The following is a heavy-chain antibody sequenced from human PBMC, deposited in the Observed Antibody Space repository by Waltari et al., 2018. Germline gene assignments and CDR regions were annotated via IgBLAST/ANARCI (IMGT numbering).Heavy chain of an antibody. CDR3: ASLGGSIAAAGTNAFDI. V-gene: IGHV4-38-2*01. Sequence: QVQLQESGPGLVKPSETLSLTCAVSGYSISSGYYWGWIRQPPGKGLEWIGSIYHSGSTYYNPSLKSRVTISVDTSKNQFSLKLSSVTAADTAVYYCASLGGSIAAAGTNAFDIWGQGTMVTVSS. CDR2: IYHSGST. D-gene: IGHD6-13*01. J-gene: IGHJ3*02. CDR1: GYSISSGYY.